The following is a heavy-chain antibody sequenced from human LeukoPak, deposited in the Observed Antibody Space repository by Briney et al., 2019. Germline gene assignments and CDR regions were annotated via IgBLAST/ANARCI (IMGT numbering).Heavy chain of an antibody. CDR1: GFTFSTYA. V-gene: IGHV3-23*01. J-gene: IGHJ4*02. Sequence: PGGSLRLSCAASGFTFSTYAMTWVRQAPGKGLEWVSAISGSGGSTYYADSVKGRFTISRDNSKNALYLQVNSLRAEDTAVYYCAKEGSLAPFDYWGQGTLVTVSS. CDR2: ISGSGGST. CDR3: AKEGSLAPFDY. D-gene: IGHD1-26*01.